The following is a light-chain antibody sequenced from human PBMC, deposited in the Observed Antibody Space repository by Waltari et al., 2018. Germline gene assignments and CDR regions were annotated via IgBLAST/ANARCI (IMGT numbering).Light chain of an antibody. CDR3: QSFDSRLSDGVV. V-gene: IGLV1-40*01. J-gene: IGLJ2*01. CDR1: DSHRGEGHH. CDR2: GNN. Sequence: SVLTRPPSVSGTPGQRVPIPCPGSDSHRGEGHHVHWYQQIPGTPPKLLIFGNNNRPSGVPDRFSGSKSGTSASLAITGLQAEDEGDYYCQSFDSRLSDGVVFGGGTKVTVL.